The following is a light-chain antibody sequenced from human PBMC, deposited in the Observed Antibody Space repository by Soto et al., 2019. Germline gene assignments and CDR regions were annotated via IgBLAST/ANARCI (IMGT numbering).Light chain of an antibody. Sequence: QSVLTQSPSASASLGASVKLTCTLSXGHSSYAIAWHQQQPEKGPRYLMRLNSDGSHTKGDGIPDRFSGSSSGAERYLTISSLQSEDEADYYCQTWGTGIWVFGGGTKLTVL. CDR3: QTWGTGIWV. CDR2: LNSDGSH. J-gene: IGLJ3*02. CDR1: XGHSSYA. V-gene: IGLV4-69*01.